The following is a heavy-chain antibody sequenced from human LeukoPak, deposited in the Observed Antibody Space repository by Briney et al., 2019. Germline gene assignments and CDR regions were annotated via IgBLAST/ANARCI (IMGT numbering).Heavy chain of an antibody. V-gene: IGHV1-69-2*01. CDR2: VDPEDGET. J-gene: IGHJ4*02. CDR1: GYTFTDYY. Sequence: ASVKISCKVSGYTFTDYYMHWVQQAPGKGLEWMGLVDPEDGETIYAEKFQGRVTITADTSTDTAYMELSSLRPEDTAVYYCATVASSFYYFDYWGQGTLVTVSS. CDR3: ATVASSFYYFDY. D-gene: IGHD6-6*01.